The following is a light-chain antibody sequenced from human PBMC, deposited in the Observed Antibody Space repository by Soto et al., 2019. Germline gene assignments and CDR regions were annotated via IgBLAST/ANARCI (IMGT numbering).Light chain of an antibody. CDR3: QQRSNWPSWT. J-gene: IGKJ1*01. CDR2: GAS. CDR1: QSVSNNY. V-gene: IGKV3-11*01. Sequence: EIVLTQSPGTLSLSPGERATVSCRASQSVSNNYLAWYQQKPGQAPRLLIYGASNRATGIPARFSGSGSGTDFTLTISSLEPEDFAVYYCQQRSNWPSWTFGQGTKVDIK.